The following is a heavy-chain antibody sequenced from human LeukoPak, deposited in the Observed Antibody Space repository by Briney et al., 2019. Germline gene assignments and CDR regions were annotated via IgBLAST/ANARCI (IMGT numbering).Heavy chain of an antibody. CDR3: ARDLYYYGSGSLDY. D-gene: IGHD3-10*01. V-gene: IGHV3-33*08. CDR1: GFTFSSYT. J-gene: IGHJ4*02. CDR2: IWYDGSNK. Sequence: PGGSLRLSCAASGFTFSSYTMHWVRQAPGKGLEWVAVIWYDGSNKYYADSVKGRFTISRDNSKNTLYLQMNSLRAEDTAVYYCARDLYYYGSGSLDYWGQGTLVTVSS.